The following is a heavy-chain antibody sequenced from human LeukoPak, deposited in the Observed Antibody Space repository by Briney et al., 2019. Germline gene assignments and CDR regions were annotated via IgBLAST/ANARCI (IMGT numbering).Heavy chain of an antibody. D-gene: IGHD5-24*01. CDR3: ARGRDGNPYYFDY. J-gene: IGHJ4*02. CDR2: IFHSGST. V-gene: IGHV4-4*02. CDR1: GGSISSSNW. Sequence: PSGTLSLTCAVSGGSISSSNWWIWVRQSPGKGLEWVGQIFHSGSTSSNPSLESRVTISVDKSRNQFSLKLSSVTAADTAVYLCARGRDGNPYYFDYWGQGTLVTVSS.